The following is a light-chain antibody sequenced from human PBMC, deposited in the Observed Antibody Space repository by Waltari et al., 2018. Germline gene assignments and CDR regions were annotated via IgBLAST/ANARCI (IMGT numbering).Light chain of an antibody. J-gene: IGLJ2*01. CDR2: EDN. V-gene: IGLV6-57*04. CDR1: SDSIASFY. CDR3: QSYDGSSVV. Sequence: NFMLTQPHSMSESPGKTVIISCTRSSDSIASFYVQWFQQRPGSAPTTVIFEDNQRPSGVPDRFSCSIDSSSNSASLTISGLKPEDEADYYCQSYDGSSVVFGGGTKLTVL.